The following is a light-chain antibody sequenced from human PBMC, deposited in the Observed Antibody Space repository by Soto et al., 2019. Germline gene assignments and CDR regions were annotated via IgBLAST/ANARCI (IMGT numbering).Light chain of an antibody. J-gene: IGKJ1*01. CDR1: QGISSY. CDR3: QQRRYWPVT. Sequence: AIRMTQSPSSLSASTGDRVTITCRASQGISSYLAWYQQKPGKAPKLLIYAASTLQSGVPSRFSGSGSGTDFTLTISCLQSEDFATYYCQQRRYWPVTFGQGTKVEIK. V-gene: IGKV1-8*01. CDR2: AAS.